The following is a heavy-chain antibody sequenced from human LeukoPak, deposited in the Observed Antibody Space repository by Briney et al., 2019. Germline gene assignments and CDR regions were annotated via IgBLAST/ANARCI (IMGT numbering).Heavy chain of an antibody. CDR3: ARARNGYSFDY. CDR1: GGSISSYY. V-gene: IGHV4-59*01. CDR2: IYYSGST. J-gene: IGHJ4*02. D-gene: IGHD5-24*01. Sequence: PSETLSLTCTASGGSISSYYWRWIRQPPGKGLEWIGYIYYSGSTNYNPSLKSRVTISVDTSKNQFSLKLSSVTAADTAVYYCARARNGYSFDYWGQGTLVTVSS.